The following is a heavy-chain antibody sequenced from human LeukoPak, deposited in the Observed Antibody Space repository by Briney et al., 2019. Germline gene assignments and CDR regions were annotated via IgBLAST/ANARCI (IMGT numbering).Heavy chain of an antibody. Sequence: VASVKVSCKASGYTFTGYYMHWVRQAPGQGLEWMGWINPNSGGTNYAQKFQGRVTMTRDTSISTAYMELSRLRSDDTAVYYCASSAPHYDILTGYYQIVAWFDPWGQGTLVTVSS. CDR2: INPNSGGT. V-gene: IGHV1-2*02. D-gene: IGHD3-9*01. J-gene: IGHJ5*02. CDR1: GYTFTGYY. CDR3: ASSAPHYDILTGYYQIVAWFDP.